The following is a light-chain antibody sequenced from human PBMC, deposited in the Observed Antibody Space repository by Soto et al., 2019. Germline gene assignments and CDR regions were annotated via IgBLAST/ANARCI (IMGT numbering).Light chain of an antibody. CDR1: SSDVGSYNL. J-gene: IGLJ3*02. Sequence: QSALTQPASVSGSPGQSITISCTGTSSDVGSYNLVSWYQQHPGKAPKLMIYEVSKRPSGVSNRFSGSKSGNTASLTISGLQAEDEADYYCCSYAGSSTWVFGGGTKPHRP. V-gene: IGLV2-23*02. CDR2: EVS. CDR3: CSYAGSSTWV.